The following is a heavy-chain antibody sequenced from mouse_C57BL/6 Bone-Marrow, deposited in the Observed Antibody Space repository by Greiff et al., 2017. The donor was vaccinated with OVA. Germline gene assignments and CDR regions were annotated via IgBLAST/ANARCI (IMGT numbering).Heavy chain of an antibody. CDR2: ISDGGSYT. Sequence: EVKRVESGGGLVKPGGSLKLSCAASGFTFSSYAMSWVRQTPEKRLEWVATISDGGSYTYYPDNVKGRFTISRDNAKNNLYLQMSHLKSEDTAMYYCARDRYGNFDYWGQGTTLTVSS. J-gene: IGHJ2*01. CDR1: GFTFSSYA. D-gene: IGHD2-1*01. CDR3: ARDRYGNFDY. V-gene: IGHV5-4*01.